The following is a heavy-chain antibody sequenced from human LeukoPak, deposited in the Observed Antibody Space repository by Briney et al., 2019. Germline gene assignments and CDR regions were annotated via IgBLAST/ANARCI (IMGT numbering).Heavy chain of an antibody. J-gene: IGHJ4*02. V-gene: IGHV4-34*01. CDR2: INHSGST. CDR3: ARGSSAPRWFPFDY. CDR1: GGSFSGYY. D-gene: IGHD4-23*01. Sequence: SETLSLTCAVYGGSFSGYYWSWIRQPPGKGLEWIGEINHSGSTNYNPSLKSRVIISVDTSRNQFSLKLNSLTAADTAVYYCARGSSAPRWFPFDYWGQGTLVTVSS.